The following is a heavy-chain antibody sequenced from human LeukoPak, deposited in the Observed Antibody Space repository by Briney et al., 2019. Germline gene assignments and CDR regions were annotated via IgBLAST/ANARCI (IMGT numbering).Heavy chain of an antibody. D-gene: IGHD2-21*02. V-gene: IGHV4-4*07. CDR1: GGSISSYY. J-gene: IGHJ4*02. Sequence: SETLSLTCTVSGGSISSYYWSWIRQPAGKGLEWIGRIYTSGSTNYNPSLKSRVTMSVDTSKNQFSLKLSSVTAADTAVYYCARHIVVVTAIHFDYWGQGTLVTVSS. CDR2: IYTSGST. CDR3: ARHIVVVTAIHFDY.